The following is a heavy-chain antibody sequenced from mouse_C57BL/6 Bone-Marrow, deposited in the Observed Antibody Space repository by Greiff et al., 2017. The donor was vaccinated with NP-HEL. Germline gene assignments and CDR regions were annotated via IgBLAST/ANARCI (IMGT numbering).Heavy chain of an antibody. CDR1: GYTFTDYE. CDR3: TSFITTVVARDY. D-gene: IGHD1-1*01. J-gene: IGHJ2*01. CDR2: IDPETGGT. V-gene: IGHV1-15*01. Sequence: QVQLQQSGAELVRPGASVTLSCKASGYTFTDYEMHWVKQTPVHGLEWIGAIDPETGGTAYNQKFKGKAILTADKSSSTAYMELRSLTSEDSAVYYCTSFITTVVARDYWGQGTTLTVSS.